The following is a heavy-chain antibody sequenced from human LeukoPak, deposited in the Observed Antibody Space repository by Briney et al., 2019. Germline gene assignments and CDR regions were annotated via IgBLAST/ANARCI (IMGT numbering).Heavy chain of an antibody. Sequence: ASVKVSCKASGYTFTSYYLHWVRQAPGQGLEWMGWINPDSGGTKYAQKFLGRVTMTRDTYISTADMELSRLRADDTALYYCARGRLAYCGGDCYRPFDSWGQGTLVTVSS. CDR3: ARGRLAYCGGDCYRPFDS. D-gene: IGHD2-21*02. CDR1: GYTFTSYY. J-gene: IGHJ4*02. V-gene: IGHV1-2*02. CDR2: INPDSGGT.